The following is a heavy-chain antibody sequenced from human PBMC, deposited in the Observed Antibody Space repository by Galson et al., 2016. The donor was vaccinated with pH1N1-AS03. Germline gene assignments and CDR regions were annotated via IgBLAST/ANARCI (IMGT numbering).Heavy chain of an antibody. V-gene: IGHV1-18*04. Sequence: SVKVSCKASGYTFLSYAISWVRQAPGQRLEWMGWITGDNRKTKRSPKFQGRVAMNADTVTDTAYMELSSLRSDDTAVYYCARGDGNSWHNWFDTWGQGTLVSVSS. CDR1: GYTFLSYA. D-gene: IGHD6-13*01. CDR2: ITGDNRKT. CDR3: ARGDGNSWHNWFDT. J-gene: IGHJ5*02.